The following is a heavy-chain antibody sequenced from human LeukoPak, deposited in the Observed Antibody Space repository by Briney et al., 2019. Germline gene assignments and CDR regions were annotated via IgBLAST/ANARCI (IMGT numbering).Heavy chain of an antibody. CDR2: ISSSSTI. CDR1: GFTFSDYY. CDR3: VRGQQLEYFQH. J-gene: IGHJ1*01. D-gene: IGHD6-13*01. Sequence: RPGGSLRLSCAASGFTFSDYYMSWIRQAPGKGLEWVSYISSSSTIYYADSVKGRFTISRDNAKNSLYLQMNSLRAEDTAVYYCVRGQQLEYFQHWGQGTLVTVSS. V-gene: IGHV3-69-1*01.